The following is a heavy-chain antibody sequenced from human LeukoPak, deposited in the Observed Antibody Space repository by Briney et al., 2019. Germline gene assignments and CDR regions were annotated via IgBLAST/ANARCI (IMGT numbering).Heavy chain of an antibody. J-gene: IGHJ3*02. CDR2: IYYSGST. CDR3: AKQGRQIPFGGVVAIAPFDI. Sequence: SETLSLTCTVSGGSISSGGYYWSWIRRHPGKGLVWIGYIYYSGSTYYNPSLKSRVTISVDTSKNQFSLKLSSVTAADTALYYCAKQGRQIPFGGVVAIAPFDIWGQGTMVTVSS. V-gene: IGHV4-31*03. CDR1: GGSISSGGYY. D-gene: IGHD3-16*02.